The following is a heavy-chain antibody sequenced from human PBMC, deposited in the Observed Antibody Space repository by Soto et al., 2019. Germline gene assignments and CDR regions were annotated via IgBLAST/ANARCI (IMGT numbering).Heavy chain of an antibody. CDR3: ARALRETMNTGSAYDI. CDR1: GDSITSGGYS. V-gene: IGHV4-30-2*01. Sequence: QLQLQESGSGRVKPSQTLSLTCAVSGDSITSGGYSCNWIRQPPGTGLEWIGYIFPSGTTSYNPSVKSRVTISMDGSQNQFSLELTSVTAADTAVYYCARALRETMNTGSAYDIWGQGTMVTVSS. J-gene: IGHJ3*02. D-gene: IGHD3-10*01. CDR2: IFPSGTT.